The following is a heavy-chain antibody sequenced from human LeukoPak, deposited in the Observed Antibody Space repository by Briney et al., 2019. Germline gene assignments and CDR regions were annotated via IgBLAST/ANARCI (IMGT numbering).Heavy chain of an antibody. CDR1: GFTFSNYD. D-gene: IGHD6-19*01. Sequence: GGTLRLSCAASGFTFSNYDMNWVRQAPGKGLEWVSHISDNGGSTDYADSVKGRFTISRDNSKKTLYLHMNSLRAEDTAVYYCARAGYSSGWYSHYYYYYMDVWGKGTTVTISS. CDR2: ISDNGGST. J-gene: IGHJ6*03. V-gene: IGHV3-23*01. CDR3: ARAGYSSGWYSHYYYYYMDV.